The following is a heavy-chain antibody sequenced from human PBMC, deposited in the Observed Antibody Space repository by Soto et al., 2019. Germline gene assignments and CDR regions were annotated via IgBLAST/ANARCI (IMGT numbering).Heavy chain of an antibody. V-gene: IGHV3-23*01. CDR1: GFTFSSYA. J-gene: IGHJ3*02. Sequence: EVQLLESGGGLVQPGGSLRLSCAASGFTFSSYAMSWVRQAPGKGLEWVSAISGSGGRTDYADSVKGRFTISRDNSKNTLYLQMNSIRAADTAVYYCAKDLDNDYGDYWGAFDIWGQGTMVTVSS. D-gene: IGHD4-17*01. CDR2: ISGSGGRT. CDR3: AKDLDNDYGDYWGAFDI.